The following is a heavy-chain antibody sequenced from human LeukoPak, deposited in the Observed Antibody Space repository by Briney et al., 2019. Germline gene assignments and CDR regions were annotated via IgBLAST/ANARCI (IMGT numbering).Heavy chain of an antibody. CDR1: GFTFSSYA. CDR3: AKGSLMWLLGTA. V-gene: IGHV3-23*01. D-gene: IGHD3-22*01. J-gene: IGHJ4*02. Sequence: SGGSLRLSGAASGFTFSSYAMSWVRQAPGKGLEWVSAISGSGGSTYYADSVKGRFTISRDNSKNTLYLQMNSLRAEDTAVYYCAKGSLMWLLGTAWGQGTLVTVSS. CDR2: ISGSGGST.